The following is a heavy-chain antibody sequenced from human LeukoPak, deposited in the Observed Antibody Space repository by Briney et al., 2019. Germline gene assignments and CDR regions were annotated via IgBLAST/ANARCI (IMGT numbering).Heavy chain of an antibody. CDR3: ARGGEWYYGSSTYRLFDY. CDR2: LNPNSAGT. V-gene: IGHV1-2*02. D-gene: IGHD3-22*01. Sequence: GASVTVSFKASGYTFTGYYVHWVRQAPGQGLEWMGWLNPNSAGTSYPQKFQGRVTMSRDTSISTAYMELSRLRSDDTAVYYCARGGEWYYGSSTYRLFDYWGQGTLVTVSS. CDR1: GYTFTGYY. J-gene: IGHJ4*02.